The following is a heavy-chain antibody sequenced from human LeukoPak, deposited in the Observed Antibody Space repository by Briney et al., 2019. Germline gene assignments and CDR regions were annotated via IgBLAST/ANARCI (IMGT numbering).Heavy chain of an antibody. J-gene: IGHJ3*02. CDR3: ATPDYGDNDALDI. V-gene: IGHV3-9*01. Sequence: PGGSLRLSCAASGFTFSSYAMHWVRQAPGKGLEWVSGISWNSGSIGYADSVKGRFTISRDNAKNSLYLQMNSLRAEDTALYYCATPDYGDNDALDIWGQGTMVTVSS. D-gene: IGHD4-17*01. CDR1: GFTFSSYA. CDR2: ISWNSGSI.